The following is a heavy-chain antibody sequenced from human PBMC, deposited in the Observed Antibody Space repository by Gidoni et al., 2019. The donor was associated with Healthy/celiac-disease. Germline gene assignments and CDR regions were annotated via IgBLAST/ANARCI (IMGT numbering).Heavy chain of an antibody. D-gene: IGHD3-3*01. CDR3: AKAQRSDYDFWSGYYTSYYDYYMDV. J-gene: IGHJ6*03. Sequence: EVQLLESGGGLVQPGGSLRLSCAASGFPFSSYAMSWVRQSPGKGLEWVSAISGSGGSTYYADSVKGRFTISRDNSKNTLYLQMNSLRAEDTAVYYCAKAQRSDYDFWSGYYTSYYDYYMDVWGKGTTVTVSS. CDR1: GFPFSSYA. V-gene: IGHV3-23*01. CDR2: ISGSGGST.